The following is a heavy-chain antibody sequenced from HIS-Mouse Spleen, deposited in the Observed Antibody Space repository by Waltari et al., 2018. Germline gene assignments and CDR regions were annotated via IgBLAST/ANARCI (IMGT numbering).Heavy chain of an antibody. Sequence: QVQLVQSGAEVKKPGASVKVSCKASGYTFTSYDINWVQQATGQGLEWMGWRNPNSGNTGYAQKFQGRVTMTRNTSISTAYMELSSLRSEDTAVYYCARGHDYSNYFDYWGQGTLVTVSS. CDR1: GYTFTSYD. CDR3: ARGHDYSNYFDY. D-gene: IGHD4-4*01. V-gene: IGHV1-8*01. CDR2: RNPNSGNT. J-gene: IGHJ4*02.